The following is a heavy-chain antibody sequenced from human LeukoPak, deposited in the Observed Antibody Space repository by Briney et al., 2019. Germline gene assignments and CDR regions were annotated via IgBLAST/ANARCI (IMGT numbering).Heavy chain of an antibody. Sequence: GGSLRLSCAASGFTFSSYAMHWVRQAPGKGLEWVAVISYDGSNKYYADSVKGRFTISRDNAKNSLYLQMNSLRADDTAVYYCTGETYYFDYWGQGTLVTVSS. V-gene: IGHV3-30-3*01. CDR3: TGETYYFDY. CDR1: GFTFSSYA. CDR2: ISYDGSNK. J-gene: IGHJ4*02.